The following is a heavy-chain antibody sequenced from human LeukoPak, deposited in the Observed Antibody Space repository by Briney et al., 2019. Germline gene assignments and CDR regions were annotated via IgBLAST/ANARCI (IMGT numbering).Heavy chain of an antibody. V-gene: IGHV4-59*08. J-gene: IGHJ3*02. D-gene: IGHD2-8*02. CDR3: ERRLAGGDAFDI. CDR1: GGSISSYY. Sequence: PSETLSLTCTVSGGSISSYYWSWIRQPPGKGLEWIGYIYYSGSTNYNPSLKSRVTITVDTSKNQLPLKLSSVTAAYTAVYYCERRLAGGDAFDIWGQGTMVTVSS. CDR2: IYYSGST.